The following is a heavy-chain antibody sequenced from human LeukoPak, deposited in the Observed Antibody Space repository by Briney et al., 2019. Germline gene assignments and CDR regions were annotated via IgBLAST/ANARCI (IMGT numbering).Heavy chain of an antibody. V-gene: IGHV3-9*01. CDR1: GFTFDDYA. J-gene: IGHJ4*02. Sequence: GGSLRLSCAASGFTFDDYAMHWVRQAPGKGLEWVSGISWNSGSIGYADSVKGRFTISRDNAKNSLYLQMNSLRAEDTALYYCAKDIRGSTSWYGLDYWGQGTLVTVSS. CDR2: ISWNSGSI. D-gene: IGHD6-13*01. CDR3: AKDIRGSTSWYGLDY.